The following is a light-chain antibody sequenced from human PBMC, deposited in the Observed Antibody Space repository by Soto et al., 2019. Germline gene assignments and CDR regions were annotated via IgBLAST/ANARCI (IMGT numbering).Light chain of an antibody. Sequence: IQMTQSPSSLSASVGDKVTITCRASQSINTYLSWYQKKPGEPPNLLLYTSSSLRSGVPSRFSGSGSGTDFTLTISSLQPEDFATYYCQQTYTTPWTFGQGTKVEIK. CDR1: QSINTY. V-gene: IGKV1-39*01. CDR3: QQTYTTPWT. CDR2: TSS. J-gene: IGKJ1*01.